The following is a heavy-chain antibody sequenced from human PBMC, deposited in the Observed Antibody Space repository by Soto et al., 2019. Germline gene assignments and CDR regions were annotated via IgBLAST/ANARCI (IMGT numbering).Heavy chain of an antibody. Sequence: PGVSLGLSCAASGFTFGSHSMNWVRQAPGKWLEWVSSISSSSSYIYYADSVKGRFTISRDNAKNSLYLQINSLRAEDTAVYYCARDTMVRGVMSYGMDVWGQGTTVTVSS. J-gene: IGHJ6*02. CDR2: ISSSSSYI. D-gene: IGHD3-10*01. CDR3: ARDTMVRGVMSYGMDV. V-gene: IGHV3-21*01. CDR1: GFTFGSHS.